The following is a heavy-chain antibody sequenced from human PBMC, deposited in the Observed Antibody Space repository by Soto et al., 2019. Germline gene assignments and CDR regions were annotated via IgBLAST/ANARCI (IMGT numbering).Heavy chain of an antibody. CDR3: AKLFSSSRNYYYYGMDV. Sequence: VGSLRLSCAASGFTFSSYGMHWVRQAPGKGLEWVAVISYDGSNKYYADSVKGRFTISRDNSKNTLYLQMNSLRAEDTAVYYCAKLFSSSRNYYYYGMDVWGQGTTVTVSS. J-gene: IGHJ6*02. CDR2: ISYDGSNK. CDR1: GFTFSSYG. D-gene: IGHD6-6*01. V-gene: IGHV3-30*18.